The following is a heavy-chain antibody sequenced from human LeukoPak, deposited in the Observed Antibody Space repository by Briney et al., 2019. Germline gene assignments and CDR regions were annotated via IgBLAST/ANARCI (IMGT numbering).Heavy chain of an antibody. V-gene: IGHV1-69*05. CDR1: GGTFSSYA. Sequence: RASVKVSCKASGGTFSSYAISWVRQAPGQGLEWMRGIIPIFGTANYAQKFQGRVTITTDESTSTAYMELSSLRSEDTAVYYCARAWVGSSGWYSPYYFDYWGQGTLVTVSS. CDR3: ARAWVGSSGWYSPYYFDY. J-gene: IGHJ4*02. D-gene: IGHD6-19*01. CDR2: IIPIFGTA.